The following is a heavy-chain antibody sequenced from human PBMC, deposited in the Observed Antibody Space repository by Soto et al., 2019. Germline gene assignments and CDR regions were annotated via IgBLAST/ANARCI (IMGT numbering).Heavy chain of an antibody. J-gene: IGHJ4*02. V-gene: IGHV3-30*18. CDR3: AKARSTSTIGLGY. D-gene: IGHD5-12*01. CDR2: ISYDGSNK. CDR1: GFTFSSYG. Sequence: GGSLRLSCAASGFTFSSYGMHWVRQAPGKGLEWVAVISYDGSNKYYADSVKGRFTISRDNSKNTLYLQMNSLRAEDTAVYYCAKARSTSTIGLGYWGQGTLVTVSS.